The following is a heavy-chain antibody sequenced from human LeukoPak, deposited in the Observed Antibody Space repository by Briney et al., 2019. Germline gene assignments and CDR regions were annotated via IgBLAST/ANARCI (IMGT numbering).Heavy chain of an antibody. D-gene: IGHD3-9*01. V-gene: IGHV3-64*01. CDR2: ITSNGGST. CDR3: AKDLTELTLALNC. Sequence: PGGSLRLSCAASGFTFSSYPMHWVRQAPGKGLEYVSAITSNGGSTYYANSVEGRFTISRDNSKNTLYLQMGSLRVEDMAVYYCAKDLTELTLALNCWGQGTLVTVSS. CDR1: GFTFSSYP. J-gene: IGHJ4*02.